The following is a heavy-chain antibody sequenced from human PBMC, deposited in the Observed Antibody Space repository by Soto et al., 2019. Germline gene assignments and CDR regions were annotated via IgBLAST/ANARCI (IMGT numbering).Heavy chain of an antibody. CDR2: IYYSGST. J-gene: IGHJ4*02. CDR3: AREQQQLVYNYLDY. CDR1: GGSISSGVYY. Sequence: PSETLSLTCTVSGGSISSGVYYWSWIRQHPGKGLEWIGYIYYSGSTYYNPSLKGRVTISVDTSKNQFSPKLSSVTVADTAVYYCAREQQQLVYNYLDYWGQGTLVTVSS. V-gene: IGHV4-31*03. D-gene: IGHD6-13*01.